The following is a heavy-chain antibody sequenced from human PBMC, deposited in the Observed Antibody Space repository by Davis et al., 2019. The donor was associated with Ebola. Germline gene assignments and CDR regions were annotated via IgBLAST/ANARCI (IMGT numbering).Heavy chain of an antibody. D-gene: IGHD6-19*01. CDR3: ARDRQWLASSHFDY. Sequence: GGSLRLSCAASGFTSSSYWMSWVRQAPGKGLEWVANIKQDGSEKYYVDSVKGRFTISRDNAKNSLYLQMNSLRAEDTAVYYCARDRQWLASSHFDYWGQGTLVTVSS. CDR1: GFTSSSYW. J-gene: IGHJ4*02. V-gene: IGHV3-7*03. CDR2: IKQDGSEK.